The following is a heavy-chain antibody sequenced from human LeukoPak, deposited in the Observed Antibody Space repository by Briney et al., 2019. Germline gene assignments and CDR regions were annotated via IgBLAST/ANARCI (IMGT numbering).Heavy chain of an antibody. J-gene: IGHJ3*02. Sequence: GGSLRLSCAASGFTFSSYWMHWVRQAPGKGLVWVSRIYSDGSSTNYADSVKGRFNISRDNAKNTLYLQMNSLRAEDTAVYYCARGEYCSGGSCYSAAFDIWGQGTMVTVSS. CDR1: GFTFSSYW. V-gene: IGHV3-74*01. CDR3: ARGEYCSGGSCYSAAFDI. CDR2: IYSDGSST. D-gene: IGHD2-15*01.